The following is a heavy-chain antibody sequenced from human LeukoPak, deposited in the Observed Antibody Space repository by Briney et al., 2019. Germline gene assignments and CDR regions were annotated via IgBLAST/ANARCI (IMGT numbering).Heavy chain of an antibody. CDR3: ARVLRTDCSSTSCYTLYYYYYMDV. CDR2: INPNSGGT. CDR1: GYTFTGYY. J-gene: IGHJ6*03. D-gene: IGHD2-2*02. V-gene: IGHV1-2*02. Sequence: ASVKVSCKASGYTFTGYYMHWVRQAPGQGLEWMGWINPNSGGTNYAQKFQGRVTMTRDTSISTAYMELSRLRSDDTAVYYCARVLRTDCSSTSCYTLYYYYYMDVWGKGTKVTVSS.